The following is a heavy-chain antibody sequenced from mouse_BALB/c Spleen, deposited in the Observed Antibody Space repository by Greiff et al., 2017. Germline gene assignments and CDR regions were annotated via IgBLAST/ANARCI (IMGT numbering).Heavy chain of an antibody. Sequence: EVQLVESGPGLVKPSQSLSLTCTVTGYSITSDYAWNWIRQFPGNKLEWMGYISYSGSTSYNPSLKSRISITRDTSKNQFFLQLNSVTTEDTATYYCARSPDSSDSPYAMDYWGQGTSVTVSA. CDR1: GYSITSDYA. CDR2: ISYSGST. J-gene: IGHJ4*01. CDR3: ARSPDSSDSPYAMDY. V-gene: IGHV3-2*02. D-gene: IGHD3-2*01.